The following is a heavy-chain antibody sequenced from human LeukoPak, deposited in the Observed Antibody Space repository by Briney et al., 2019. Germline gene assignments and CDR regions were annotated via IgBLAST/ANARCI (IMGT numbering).Heavy chain of an antibody. V-gene: IGHV4-61*02. CDR3: ARDTILDV. CDR1: GGSISSTIYY. CDR2: IYTSGST. Sequence: PSQTLSLTCTVSGGSISSTIYYWSWTRQPAGKGLEWIGRIYTSGSTNYNPSLKSRVTISVDTSKNQFSLKLSSVTAADTAVYYCARDTILDVWGKGTTVTVSS. D-gene: IGHD3-3*01. J-gene: IGHJ6*04.